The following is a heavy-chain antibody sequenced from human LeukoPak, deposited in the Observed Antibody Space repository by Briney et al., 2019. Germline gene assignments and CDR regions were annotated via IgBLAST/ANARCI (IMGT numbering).Heavy chain of an antibody. J-gene: IGHJ4*02. CDR3: AKDTAGYCSGGSCYPYYFDY. CDR1: GFTFSDYG. CDR2: MLSDVSNK. D-gene: IGHD2-15*01. Sequence: GGSLRLSCAASGFTFSDYGIHWVRQAPGKGLEWVAVMLSDVSNKYYADSVKGRFTISRDNSKNTLYLQMNSLRTEDTAVYYCAKDTAGYCSGGSCYPYYFDYWGQGTLVTVSS. V-gene: IGHV3-30*18.